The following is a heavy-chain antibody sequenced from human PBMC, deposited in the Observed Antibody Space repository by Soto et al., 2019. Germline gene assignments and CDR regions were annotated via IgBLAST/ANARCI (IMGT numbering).Heavy chain of an antibody. CDR1: GYTFTGYY. V-gene: IGHV1-2*04. J-gene: IGHJ3*02. CDR3: ARWPMPETYGDGLVASDAFDI. Sequence: ASVKVSCKASGYTFTGYYMHWVRQAPGQGLEWMGWINPNSGGTNYAQKFQGWVTMTRDTSISTAYMELSRLRSDDTAVYYCARWPMPETYGDGLVASDAFDIWGQGTMVTVSS. D-gene: IGHD4-17*01. CDR2: INPNSGGT.